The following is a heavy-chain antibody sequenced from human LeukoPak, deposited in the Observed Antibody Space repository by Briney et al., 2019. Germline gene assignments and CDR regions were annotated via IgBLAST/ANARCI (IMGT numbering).Heavy chain of an antibody. J-gene: IGHJ4*02. Sequence: SETLSLTCAVSGGSISSNNWWNWVRQPPGKGLEWMGEIYPSGSVNYSPSLKSRVTISVDKSKNQFSLNLNSVTAADTAVYYCARDLGTLKAANGMGYWGQGALVTVSS. V-gene: IGHV4-4*02. CDR1: GGSISSNNW. D-gene: IGHD6-13*01. CDR3: ARDLGTLKAANGMGY. CDR2: IYPSGSV.